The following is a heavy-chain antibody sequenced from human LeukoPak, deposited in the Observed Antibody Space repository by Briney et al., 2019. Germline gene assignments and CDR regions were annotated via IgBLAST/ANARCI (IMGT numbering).Heavy chain of an antibody. J-gene: IGHJ3*01. CDR3: ARDPGSGSYYLAFDV. V-gene: IGHV4-34*01. CDR2: INHSGST. Sequence: SETQSLTCAVYGGSFSGYYWSWIRQPPGKGLEWIGEINHSGSTNYNPSLKSRVTISVDTSKNQFSLKLNSVTAADTAVYYCARDPGSGSYYLAFDVWGQGTMVTVSS. CDR1: GGSFSGYY. D-gene: IGHD3-10*01.